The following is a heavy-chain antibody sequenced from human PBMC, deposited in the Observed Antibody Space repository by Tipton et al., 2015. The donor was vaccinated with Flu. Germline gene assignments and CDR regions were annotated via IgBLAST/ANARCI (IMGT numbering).Heavy chain of an antibody. V-gene: IGHV1-8*01. CDR1: GYTFTSYD. CDR3: ARLGYDFWSGYSNWFDP. D-gene: IGHD3-3*01. Sequence: QVQLVQSGAEVKKPGASVKVSCKASGYTFTSYDINWVRQATGQGLEWMGWMNPNSGNTGYAQKFQGRVTMTRNTSISTAYMELSSLRSEDTAAYYCARLGYDFWSGYSNWFDPWGQGTLVTVSS. J-gene: IGHJ5*02. CDR2: MNPNSGNT.